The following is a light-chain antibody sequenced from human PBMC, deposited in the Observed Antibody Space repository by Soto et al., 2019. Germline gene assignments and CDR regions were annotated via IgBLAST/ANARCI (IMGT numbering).Light chain of an antibody. CDR3: QQYNKWPLT. J-gene: IGKJ4*01. CDR2: EAS. Sequence: EIVMTQSPVTLSASPGEPATLSCRASQSVSSHLAWYQQKPGQAPRLLIYEASTRATGIPARVSGGGSGIEFTLTISSLQSEDFAVYDCQQYNKWPLTFAGGTKVESK. V-gene: IGKV3-15*01. CDR1: QSVSSH.